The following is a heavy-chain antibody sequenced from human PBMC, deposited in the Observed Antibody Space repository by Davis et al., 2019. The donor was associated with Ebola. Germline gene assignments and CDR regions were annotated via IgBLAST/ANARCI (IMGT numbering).Heavy chain of an antibody. V-gene: IGHV1-69*04. Sequence: AASEKVSCKASGGTFSSYAISWVRQAPGQGLEWMGRIIPILGIANYAQKFQGRVTITADKSTSTAYMELSSLRSEDTAVYYCARDLGAPYCSGGSCYPKNDYWGQGTLVTVSS. CDR3: ARDLGAPYCSGGSCYPKNDY. CDR2: IIPILGIA. D-gene: IGHD2-15*01. J-gene: IGHJ4*02. CDR1: GGTFSSYA.